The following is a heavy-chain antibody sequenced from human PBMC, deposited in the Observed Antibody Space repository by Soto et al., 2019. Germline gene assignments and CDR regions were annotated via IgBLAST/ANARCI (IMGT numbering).Heavy chain of an antibody. CDR1: GFTLSGYA. D-gene: IGHD2-15*01. J-gene: IGHJ5*02. Sequence: EVQLVESGGGLVQPGGSLRLSCVASGFTLSGYAMNWVRQAPGKGLEWVSYISSSSSNIQYAGSVKGRFTISRDNAKNSVHLQINSLRDEDTAVYYCARDCSLGSRYCRWFDPCGQGTLVTVSS. V-gene: IGHV3-48*02. CDR3: ARDCSLGSRYCRWFDP. CDR2: ISSSSSNI.